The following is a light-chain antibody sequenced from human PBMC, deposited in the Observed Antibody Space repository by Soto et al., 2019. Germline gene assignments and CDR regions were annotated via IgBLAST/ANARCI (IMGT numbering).Light chain of an antibody. CDR3: SSFTSDRIYV. J-gene: IGLJ1*01. CDR1: HNDIGTYDY. Sequence: QSALTQPTSVSGSPGQSITISCTGNHNDIGTYDYVSWCQQHPGRAPRLLIYGVTTRPSGISDRFSASKSGLTASLTISGLQPEDEADYYCSSFTSDRIYVFGPGTKVTVL. V-gene: IGLV2-14*03. CDR2: GVT.